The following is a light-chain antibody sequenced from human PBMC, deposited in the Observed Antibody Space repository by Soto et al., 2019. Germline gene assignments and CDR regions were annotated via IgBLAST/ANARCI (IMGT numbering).Light chain of an antibody. Sequence: QSVLTQPPSASATPGQRVTISCSGSSSNIGSNTVNWYQQLPGTAPKLLIYTNNQRPSGVPDRFSGSKSGTSASLAISGLQSDDEADYYCAAWDDSLNGPLFGGGTKVTVL. J-gene: IGLJ2*01. CDR1: SSNIGSNT. CDR2: TNN. V-gene: IGLV1-44*01. CDR3: AAWDDSLNGPL.